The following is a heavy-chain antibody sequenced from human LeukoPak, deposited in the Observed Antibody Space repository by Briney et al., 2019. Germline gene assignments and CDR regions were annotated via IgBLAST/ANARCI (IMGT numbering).Heavy chain of an antibody. D-gene: IGHD2-8*02. CDR3: ARIRCGHTGDICYNH. V-gene: IGHV4-34*01. CDR2: VSPGGYI. Sequence: SDTLSLTCTVSGVSFNAYYWSWIRQSPGKGLEWIGEVSPGGYIKYNPSLKSRVTISVDTSESQLSLRLSSVTAADTAMYYCARIRCGHTGDICYNHWAQGTLVTVSS. J-gene: IGHJ5*02. CDR1: GVSFNAYY.